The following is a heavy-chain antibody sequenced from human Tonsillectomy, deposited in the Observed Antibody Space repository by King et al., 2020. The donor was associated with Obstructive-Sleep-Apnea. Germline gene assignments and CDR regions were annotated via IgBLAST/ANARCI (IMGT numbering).Heavy chain of an antibody. J-gene: IGHJ4*02. Sequence: QLVQSGAEVKKPGASVKVSCKASGYTFTSYGISWMRQAPGQGLEWMGWISAYNGNTNYAQKLQGRLTMTTDTSTSTAYMELRSLRSDDTAVYYCARDRERVAGSVPRSFDYWGQGTLVTVSS. CDR3: ARDRERVAGSVPRSFDY. CDR1: GYTFTSYG. D-gene: IGHD6-19*01. CDR2: ISAYNGNT. V-gene: IGHV1-18*01.